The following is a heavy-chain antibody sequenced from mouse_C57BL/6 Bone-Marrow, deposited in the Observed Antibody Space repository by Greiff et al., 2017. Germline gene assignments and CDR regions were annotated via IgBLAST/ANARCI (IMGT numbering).Heavy chain of an antibody. V-gene: IGHV1-54*01. D-gene: IGHD2-3*01. CDR2: INPGSGGT. Sequence: VQGVESGAELVRPGTSVKVSCKASGYAFTNYLIEWVKQRPGQGLEWIGVINPGSGGTNYNEKFKGKATLTADKSSSTAYMQLSSLTSEDSAVYFCAIYDGYYDWYFDVWGTGTTVTVSS. CDR1: GYAFTNYL. J-gene: IGHJ1*03. CDR3: AIYDGYYDWYFDV.